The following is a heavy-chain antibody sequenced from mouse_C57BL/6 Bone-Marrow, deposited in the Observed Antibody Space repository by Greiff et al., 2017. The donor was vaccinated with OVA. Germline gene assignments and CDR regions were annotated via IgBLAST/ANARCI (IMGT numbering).Heavy chain of an antibody. Sequence: QVQLQQPGAELVKPGASVKLSCTASGYTFNSYWMHWVKQRPGQGLEWIGMIHPNSGSTNYTEKFKSKATLTVDKSSSTAYMQLSSLTSAAAAVYYCARSTTVVADYWGQGTTLTVSS. CDR1: GYTFNSYW. CDR2: IHPNSGST. J-gene: IGHJ2*01. CDR3: ARSTTVVADY. D-gene: IGHD1-1*01. V-gene: IGHV1-64*01.